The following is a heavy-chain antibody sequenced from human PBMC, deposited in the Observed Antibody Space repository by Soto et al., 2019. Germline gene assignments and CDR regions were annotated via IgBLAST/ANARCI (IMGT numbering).Heavy chain of an antibody. CDR3: ARGGEVGYYYYGMDV. D-gene: IGHD1-26*01. CDR1: GYTFTSHD. V-gene: IGHV1-8*01. J-gene: IGHJ6*02. CDR2: MNPNSGNT. Sequence: ASVKVSCKASGYTFTSHDINWVRQATGQGLEWMGWMNPNSGNTGYAQKFQGRVTMTRNTSISTAYMELSSLRSEDTAVYYCARGGEVGYYYYGMDVWGQGTTVTVSS.